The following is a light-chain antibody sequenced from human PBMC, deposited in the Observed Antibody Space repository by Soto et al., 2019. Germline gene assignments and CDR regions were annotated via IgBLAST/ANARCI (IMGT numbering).Light chain of an antibody. J-gene: IGLJ2*01. CDR2: DVN. CDR3: TSWTTSTTMI. CDR1: SGDIGAYNF. Sequence: QSVLTQPASVSGSPGQSITISCTGTSGDIGAYNFVSWYQQHPGKAPKLMLYDVNIRPSGVSNRFSGSKSGNTASLTISGLQAEDEADYYCTSWTTSTTMIFGVGTKLTVL. V-gene: IGLV2-14*03.